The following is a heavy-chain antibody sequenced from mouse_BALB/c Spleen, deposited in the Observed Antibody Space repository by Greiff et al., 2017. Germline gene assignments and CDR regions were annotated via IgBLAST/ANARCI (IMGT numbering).Heavy chain of an antibody. Sequence: VQLQQPGAELVRPGASVKLSRKASGYTFTSYWINWVKQRPGQGLEWIGNIYPSDSYTNYNQKFKDKATLTVDKSSSTAYMQLSSPTSEDSAVYYCTRLGNYGNWFAYWGQGTLVTVSA. D-gene: IGHD2-1*01. CDR3: TRLGNYGNWFAY. CDR2: IYPSDSYT. V-gene: IGHV1-69*02. CDR1: GYTFTSYW. J-gene: IGHJ3*01.